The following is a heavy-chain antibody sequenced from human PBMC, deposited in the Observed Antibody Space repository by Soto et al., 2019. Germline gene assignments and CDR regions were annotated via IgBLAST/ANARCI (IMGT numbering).Heavy chain of an antibody. J-gene: IGHJ5*02. D-gene: IGHD6-13*01. CDR2: IIPLFGTT. Sequence: SVKVSCKASGGTFSSYAISWVRQAPGRGLEWMGGIIPLFGTTNYAQKFRGRVTVTADESTSTVYMEVRSLRFEDTAVYYCARAHGSSWYNWFDPWGQGXLVTVPS. CDR3: ARAHGSSWYNWFDP. V-gene: IGHV1-69*13. CDR1: GGTFSSYA.